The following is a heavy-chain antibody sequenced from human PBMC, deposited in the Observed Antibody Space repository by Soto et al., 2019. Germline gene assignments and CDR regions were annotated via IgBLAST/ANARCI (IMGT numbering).Heavy chain of an antibody. V-gene: IGHV1-46*03. CDR2: INPSGGST. J-gene: IGHJ3*02. CDR1: GYTFTSYY. D-gene: IGHD2-15*01. Sequence: ASVKVSCKGSGYTFTSYYMHWVRQAPGQGLEWMGIINPSGGSTSYAQKFQGRVTMTRDTSTSTVYMELSSLRSEDTAVYYCASAHCSGGSCERDAFDIWGQGTMVTVSS. CDR3: ASAHCSGGSCERDAFDI.